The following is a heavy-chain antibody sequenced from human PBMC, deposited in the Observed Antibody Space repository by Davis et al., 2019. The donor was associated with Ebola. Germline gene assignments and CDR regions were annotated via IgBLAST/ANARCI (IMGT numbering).Heavy chain of an antibody. CDR2: INPSGGST. D-gene: IGHD2-2*01. J-gene: IGHJ4*02. Sequence: ASVKVSCKASGYTFTSYYMHWVRQAPGQGLEWMGIINPSGGSTSYAQKFQGRVTMTRDTSTSTVYMEPSSLRSEDTAVYYCARYQLLGYYFDYWGQGTLVTVSS. CDR1: GYTFTSYY. CDR3: ARYQLLGYYFDY. V-gene: IGHV1-46*01.